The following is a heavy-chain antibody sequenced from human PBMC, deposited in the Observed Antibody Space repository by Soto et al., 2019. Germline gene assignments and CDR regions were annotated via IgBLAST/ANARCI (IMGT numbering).Heavy chain of an antibody. CDR1: GYTFTIYT. Sequence: ASVKVSCKASGYTFTIYTMYWVRQAPGQRLEWMGWINAGNGNTKYSQKFQGRVTITRDTSASTAYMELSSLRSEDTAVYYCATLCGGACYSSDYWGQGTLVTVSS. CDR3: ATLCGGACYSSDY. V-gene: IGHV1-3*01. CDR2: INAGNGNT. J-gene: IGHJ4*02. D-gene: IGHD2-21*02.